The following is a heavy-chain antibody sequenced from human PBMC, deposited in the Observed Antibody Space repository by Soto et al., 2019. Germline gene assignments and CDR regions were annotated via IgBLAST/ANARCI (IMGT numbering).Heavy chain of an antibody. Sequence: GGSLRISCAASGFTFTSYGMHWGREAPGKGLDWLVVISYAGSNKYYADSLKGRFTISRDNSKNTLYLQMNSLRAEDTAVYYCARDNCISTSCYRLYNWFDPWGQGTLVTVSS. CDR1: GFTFTSYG. J-gene: IGHJ5*02. V-gene: IGHV3-30*03. D-gene: IGHD2-2*01. CDR3: ARDNCISTSCYRLYNWFDP. CDR2: ISYAGSNK.